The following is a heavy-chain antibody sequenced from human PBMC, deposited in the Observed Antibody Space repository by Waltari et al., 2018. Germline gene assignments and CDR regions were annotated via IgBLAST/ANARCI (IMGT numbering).Heavy chain of an antibody. J-gene: IGHJ4*02. V-gene: IGHV3-43D*04. D-gene: IGHD3-16*01. CDR1: GFTFDAYA. Sequence: EVQLVESGGVVVQPGGSLSLSCAASGFTFDAYAMHWVRQAPGKGLEWVSLISWDGGITYYADSVKGRFTISRDNSKNSLYLQMNSLRAEDTALYYCAKDMGDYWGQGTLVTVSS. CDR2: ISWDGGIT. CDR3: AKDMGDY.